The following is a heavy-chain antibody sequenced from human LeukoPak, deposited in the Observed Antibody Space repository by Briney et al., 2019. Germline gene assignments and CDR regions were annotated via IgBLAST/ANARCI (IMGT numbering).Heavy chain of an antibody. CDR2: IYYSGST. CDR1: GGSISSSNYY. V-gene: IGHV4-39*01. CDR3: ARHGEYGDYRGTFDY. Sequence: SETLSLTCTVSGGSISSSNYYWDCIRQPPGKGLEWIGSIYYSGSTYYNPSLQSRVTISVDTSKNQFYLNLSSATASAAALYYCARHGEYGDYRGTFDYWGQKTLVTASP. D-gene: IGHD4-17*01. J-gene: IGHJ4*02.